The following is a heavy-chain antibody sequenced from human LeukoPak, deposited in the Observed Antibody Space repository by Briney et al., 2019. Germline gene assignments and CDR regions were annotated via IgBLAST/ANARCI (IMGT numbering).Heavy chain of an antibody. D-gene: IGHD3-9*01. Sequence: GSLRLSCAASGFTFSSYAMSWVRQAPGRGLEFIGYMFHSGSTNYNPSLKSRVITSLDASKNQFSLKLFSVTAADTAVYYCARLGQTVTGFYSLDIWGQGTMVTVSS. CDR2: MFHSGST. CDR1: GFTFSSYA. CDR3: ARLGQTVTGFYSLDI. J-gene: IGHJ3*02. V-gene: IGHV4-59*12.